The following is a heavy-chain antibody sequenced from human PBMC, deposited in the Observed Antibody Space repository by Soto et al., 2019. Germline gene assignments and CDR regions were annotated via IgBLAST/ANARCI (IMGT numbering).Heavy chain of an antibody. V-gene: IGHV3-30*03. CDR2: TTYDGGIK. J-gene: IGHJ6*02. CDR3: AGALENPYFYYGLNV. Sequence: PXGSLIVSWASSGISCSSYCRELVLLAPGKGLEWVAATTYDGGIKHYVDSVKGRFTISRDNSKNTLYLQMNSLRVEDTATYYCAGALENPYFYYGLNVWGQGTTVTVSS. D-gene: IGHD1-1*01. CDR1: GISCSSYC.